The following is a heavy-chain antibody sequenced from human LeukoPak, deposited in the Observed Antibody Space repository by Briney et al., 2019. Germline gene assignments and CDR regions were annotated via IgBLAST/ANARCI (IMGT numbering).Heavy chain of an antibody. J-gene: IGHJ4*02. Sequence: PGVSLRLSCAASGFTFDDYGMNWVRQAPGKGLEWVSSINWNGGSTGYADSVKGRFTISRDNAKNSLYLQMNSLRAEDTALYYCARGINWVDYWGQGTLVTVSS. CDR3: ARGINWVDY. D-gene: IGHD7-27*01. V-gene: IGHV3-20*04. CDR2: INWNGGST. CDR1: GFTFDDYG.